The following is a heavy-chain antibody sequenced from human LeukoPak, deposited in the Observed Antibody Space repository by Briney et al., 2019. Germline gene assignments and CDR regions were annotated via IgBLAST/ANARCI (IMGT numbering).Heavy chain of an antibody. CDR1: GFTFSSYG. D-gene: IGHD1-26*01. J-gene: IGHJ4*02. CDR2: ISYDGSNK. Sequence: GGSLRLSCAASGFTFSSYGMHWVRQAPGKGLEWVAIISYDGSNKYYADSVKGRFTISRDNSKNTLYLQMNSLRAEDTAVYYCAKDLRSGSYDYWRQGTLVTVSS. CDR3: AKDLRSGSYDY. V-gene: IGHV3-30*18.